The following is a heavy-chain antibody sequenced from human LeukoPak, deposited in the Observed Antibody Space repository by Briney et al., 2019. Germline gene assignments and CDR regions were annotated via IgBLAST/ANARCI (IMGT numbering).Heavy chain of an antibody. CDR2: ISAYNGNT. CDR3: ARGLVGLTFGGVIAKNYYYGMDV. V-gene: IGHV1-18*01. Sequence: ASVKVSCKASGYTFTSYGISWVRQAPGQGLEWMGWISAYNGNTNYAQKLQGRVTMTTDTSTSTAYMELRSLRSDDTAVYYCARGLVGLTFGGVIAKNYYYGMDVWGQGTTVTVSS. D-gene: IGHD3-16*02. CDR1: GYTFTSYG. J-gene: IGHJ6*02.